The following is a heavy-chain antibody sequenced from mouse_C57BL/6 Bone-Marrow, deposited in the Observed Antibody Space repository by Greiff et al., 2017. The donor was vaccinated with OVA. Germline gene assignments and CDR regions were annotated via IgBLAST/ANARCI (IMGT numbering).Heavy chain of an antibody. Sequence: QVQLQQPGAELVKPGASVKLSCKASGYTFTSYWMHWVKQRPGRALEWIGRIDPNSGGTKYNEKFKSKATLTVDKPSSTAYMQLSNLTSEDSAVYLCSYDFRYAMDYWGQGTSVTVSS. CDR3: SYDFRYAMDY. V-gene: IGHV1-72*01. CDR1: GYTFTSYW. J-gene: IGHJ4*01. CDR2: IDPNSGGT. D-gene: IGHD2-4*01.